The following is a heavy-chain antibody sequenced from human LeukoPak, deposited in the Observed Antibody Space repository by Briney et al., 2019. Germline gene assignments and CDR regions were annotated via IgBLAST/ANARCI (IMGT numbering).Heavy chain of an antibody. CDR2: IKHDGSEK. CDR3: AKITYSSGWFFDY. J-gene: IGHJ4*02. D-gene: IGHD6-19*01. Sequence: PGGSLRLSCAASGFIFTGYFMSWVRQAPGKGLEWVASIKHDGSEKYYVDSVRGRFTISRDNTKNLLYLQMSSLRAEDTAVYYCAKITYSSGWFFDYWGQGTLVTDSS. V-gene: IGHV3-7*01. CDR1: GFIFTGYF.